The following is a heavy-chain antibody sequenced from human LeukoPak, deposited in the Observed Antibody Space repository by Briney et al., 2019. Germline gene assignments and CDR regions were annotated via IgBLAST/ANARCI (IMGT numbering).Heavy chain of an antibody. D-gene: IGHD3-10*01. CDR3: AKVMKGSERLTMVRGVIIKTAGLYYMDV. V-gene: IGHV3-23*01. J-gene: IGHJ6*03. CDR1: GFTLSSHA. CDR2: ISASGGGT. Sequence: GGSLRLSCAASGFTLSSHAMSWVRQAPGKGLEWVSSISASGGGTNYADSVKGRSTISRDNSKNTVYLQMNSLRAEDTAVYYCAKVMKGSERLTMVRGVIIKTAGLYYMDVWGKGTTVTVSS.